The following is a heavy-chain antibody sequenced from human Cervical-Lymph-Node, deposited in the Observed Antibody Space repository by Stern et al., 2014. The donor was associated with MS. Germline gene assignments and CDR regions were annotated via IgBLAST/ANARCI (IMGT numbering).Heavy chain of an antibody. D-gene: IGHD4-17*01. V-gene: IGHV4-30-2*01. CDR3: ARSSTVTPNAFDI. CDR1: GGSISSGGYS. Sequence: QLQLQESGSGLVKPSQTLSLTCAVSGGSISSGGYSWSWIRQPPGKGLEWIGYIYHSGSTYYNPSLRGRVPISVDRSKNQFSLKLSSVTAADTAVYYCARSSTVTPNAFDIWGQGTMVTVSS. J-gene: IGHJ3*02. CDR2: IYHSGST.